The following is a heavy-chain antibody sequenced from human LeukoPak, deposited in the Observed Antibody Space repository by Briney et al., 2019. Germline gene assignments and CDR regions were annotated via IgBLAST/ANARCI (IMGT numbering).Heavy chain of an antibody. V-gene: IGHV3-23*01. Sequence: GGSLRLSCAASGFTFSSYAMSWVRQAPGKGLEWVSAISGSGGSTYYADSVKGRFTISRDNSKSTLYLQMNSLRAEDTAVYYCARGGIVGATIFAFDIWGQGTMVTVSS. CDR2: ISGSGGST. J-gene: IGHJ3*02. D-gene: IGHD1-26*01. CDR1: GFTFSSYA. CDR3: ARGGIVGATIFAFDI.